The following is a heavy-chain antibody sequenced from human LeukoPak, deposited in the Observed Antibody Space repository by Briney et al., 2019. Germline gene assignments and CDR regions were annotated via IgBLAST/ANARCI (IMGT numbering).Heavy chain of an antibody. D-gene: IGHD5-18*01. CDR1: GFTFSSSA. CDR3: ARAPGGYSYGTPNFDY. CDR2: ISYDGSNK. J-gene: IGHJ4*02. Sequence: GGSLRLSCAASGFTFSSSAMHWVRQAPGKGLEWVAVISYDGSNKYYADSVKGRFTISRDNAKNSLFLQMNSLRAEDTAVYYCARAPGGYSYGTPNFDYWGQGTLVTVSS. V-gene: IGHV3-30-3*01.